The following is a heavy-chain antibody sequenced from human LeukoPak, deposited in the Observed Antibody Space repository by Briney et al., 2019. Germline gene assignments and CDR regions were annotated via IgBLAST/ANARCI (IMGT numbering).Heavy chain of an antibody. V-gene: IGHV3-73*01. CDR1: GFTFSGSA. Sequence: GGSLILSCVASGFTFSGSAMQWVRRTPGKGLEWVGRIRSKVNNYATAYSSSVKGRFTVSRDDSKNTTYLQMNSLKAEDTAVYYCTLLHNGYWGQGTLVTVSS. CDR3: TLLHNGY. D-gene: IGHD1-14*01. CDR2: IRSKVNNYAT. J-gene: IGHJ4*02.